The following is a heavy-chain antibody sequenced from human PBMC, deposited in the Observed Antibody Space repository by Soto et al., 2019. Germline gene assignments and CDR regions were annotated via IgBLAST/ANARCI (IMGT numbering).Heavy chain of an antibody. D-gene: IGHD2-21*02. CDR2: MYNTGST. Sequence: QVQLQDSGPGLVKPSETLSLTCTVSGGSISRYYWSWIRQPPGKGLEWIGYMYNTGSTVYNPSFKRRVTLSVDTSKNQLSRKLNSVTAADTAVYYCARDLWGYCGTDCYPLDVWGQGTTVTVSS. CDR1: GGSISRYY. V-gene: IGHV4-59*01. CDR3: ARDLWGYCGTDCYPLDV. J-gene: IGHJ6*02.